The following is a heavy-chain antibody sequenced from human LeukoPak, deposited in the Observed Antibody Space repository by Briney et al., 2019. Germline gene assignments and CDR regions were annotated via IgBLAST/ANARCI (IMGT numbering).Heavy chain of an antibody. D-gene: IGHD3-10*01. CDR1: GYTFTSYD. CDR2: MNPNSGNT. J-gene: IGHJ5*02. CDR3: ARTMGYYGSGSYYNQNWFDP. V-gene: IGHV1-8*03. Sequence: GASVKVSCKASGYTFTSYDINWVRQATGQGLEWMGWMNPNSGNTGYAQKFQGRVTITRNTSISTAYMELSSLRSEDTAVYYCARTMGYYGSGSYYNQNWFDPWGQGTLVTVSS.